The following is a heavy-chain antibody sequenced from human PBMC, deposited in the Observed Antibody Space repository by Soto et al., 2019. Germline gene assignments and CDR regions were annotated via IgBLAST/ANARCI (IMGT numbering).Heavy chain of an antibody. J-gene: IGHJ4*02. CDR3: ARRRVGDFWSGYYADFDY. CDR2: IYYSGST. D-gene: IGHD3-3*01. CDR1: GGSIRSSSYY. Sequence: SETLSLTCTVSGGSIRSSSYYWGWIRQPPGKGLEWIGSIYYSGSTDYNPSLKSRVTISVDTSKNQFSLKLSSVTAADTAVYYCARRRVGDFWSGYYADFDYWGQGTLVTVSS. V-gene: IGHV4-39*01.